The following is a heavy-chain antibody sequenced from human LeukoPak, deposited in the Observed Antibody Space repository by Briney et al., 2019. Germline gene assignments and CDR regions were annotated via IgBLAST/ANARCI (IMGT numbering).Heavy chain of an antibody. CDR1: GFTFSNCA. Sequence: GGSLRLSCAASGFTFSNCAMSWVRQAPGKGLEWVSAISGSGDSTYYADSVKGRFTISRDNSKNTLYLQMNSLRAEDTAVYYCAKDKIRTYTSSWYDYWGQGTLVTVSS. J-gene: IGHJ4*02. D-gene: IGHD6-13*01. V-gene: IGHV3-23*01. CDR3: AKDKIRTYTSSWYDY. CDR2: ISGSGDST.